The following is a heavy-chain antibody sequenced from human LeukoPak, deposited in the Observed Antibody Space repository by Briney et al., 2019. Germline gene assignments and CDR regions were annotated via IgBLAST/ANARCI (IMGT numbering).Heavy chain of an antibody. J-gene: IGHJ4*02. CDR2: TYYRSEWHN. CDR1: GDSVSSNSAA. CDR3: ARDLAGFGGYSYGMVDY. D-gene: IGHD5-18*01. V-gene: IGHV6-1*01. Sequence: SQTLSLTCAISGDSVSSNSAAWNWTRQSPSRGLERLGRTYYRSEWHNDYAVSVKSRIIISPDTSKNQFSLQLKSVTPEDTAVYYCARDLAGFGGYSYGMVDYWGQGTLVTVSS.